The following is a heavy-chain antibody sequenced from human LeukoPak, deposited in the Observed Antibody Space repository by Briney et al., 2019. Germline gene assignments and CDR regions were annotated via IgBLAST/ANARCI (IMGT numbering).Heavy chain of an antibody. CDR2: IYYSGST. CDR1: GGSISSSSYY. D-gene: IGHD6-13*01. J-gene: IGHJ6*02. V-gene: IGHV4-39*07. CDR3: ARGRQQLVVPPLNYGMDV. Sequence: SETLSLTCTVSGGSISSSSYYWGWIRQPPGKGLEWIGSIYYSGSTYYNPSLKSRVTISVDTSKNQFSLKLSSVTAADTAVYYCARGRQQLVVPPLNYGMDVWGQGTTVTVSS.